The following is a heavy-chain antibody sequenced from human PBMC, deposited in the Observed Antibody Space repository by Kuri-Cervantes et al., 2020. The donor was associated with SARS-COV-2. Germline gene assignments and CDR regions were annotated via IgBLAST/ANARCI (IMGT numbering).Heavy chain of an antibody. D-gene: IGHD3-10*01. V-gene: IGHV3-21*04. CDR2: ISSSSSYI. Sequence: ETLSLTYAASGFTFSSYSMNWVRQAPGKGLEWVSSISSSSSYIYYADSVKGRFTISRDNSKNTLYLQMNSLRAEDTAVYYCAKSRLTMVRGVITGDFDYWGQGTLVTVSS. CDR3: AKSRLTMVRGVITGDFDY. J-gene: IGHJ4*02. CDR1: GFTFSSYS.